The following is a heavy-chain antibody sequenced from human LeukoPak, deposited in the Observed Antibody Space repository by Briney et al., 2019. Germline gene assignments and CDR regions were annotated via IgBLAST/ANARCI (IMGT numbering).Heavy chain of an antibody. D-gene: IGHD1-26*01. CDR3: ARHGGSYDFDF. V-gene: IGHV4-59*08. CDR2: IYYSGTP. Sequence: SETLSLTCTVSGGSISSFYWSWIRQPPGKGLEWIGYIYYSGTPNYNPTLKSRVTMSVDTSKNQFSLKLSSVTAADTAVYYCARHGGSYDFDFWGQGTLVTVSS. J-gene: IGHJ4*02. CDR1: GGSISSFY.